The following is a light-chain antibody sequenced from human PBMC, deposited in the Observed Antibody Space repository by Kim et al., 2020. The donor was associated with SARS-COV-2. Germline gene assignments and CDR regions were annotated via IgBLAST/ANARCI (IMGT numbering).Light chain of an antibody. Sequence: LGQTGRNTCQGESLRSDYASGYQQKPGQAPVLVIYGKNNRPSGIPDRFSGSSSGNTASLTNTGAQAEEEADYYCNSRDSSGNHLVFGTGTKGTV. J-gene: IGLJ1*01. CDR2: GKN. V-gene: IGLV3-19*01. CDR3: NSRDSSGNHLV. CDR1: SLRSDY.